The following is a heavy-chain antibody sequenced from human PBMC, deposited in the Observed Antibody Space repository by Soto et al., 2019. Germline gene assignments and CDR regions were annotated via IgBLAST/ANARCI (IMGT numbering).Heavy chain of an antibody. J-gene: IGHJ3*02. Sequence: SETLSLTCTVSGGSISSSSYYWGWIRQPPGKGLEWIGSIYYSGSTYYNPSLKSRVTISVDTSKNQFSLRLSSVTAADTAVYYCAGRLTVTDAFDIWGQGTMVTVS. CDR2: IYYSGST. CDR3: AGRLTVTDAFDI. D-gene: IGHD4-17*01. V-gene: IGHV4-39*01. CDR1: GGSISSSSYY.